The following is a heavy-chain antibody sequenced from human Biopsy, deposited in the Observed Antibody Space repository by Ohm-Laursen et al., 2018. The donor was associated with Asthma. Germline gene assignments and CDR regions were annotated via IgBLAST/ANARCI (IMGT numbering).Heavy chain of an antibody. V-gene: IGHV2-5*02. Sequence: PTQTLTLTFSFSGFSLRTPGVGVGWILQSPGKALEWLALIYWDDYNLFRPSLKRRLTITKDPSKNQVVLTMTKMDPVDSGTYYCALSQDSGFDDHSPSWFDPWGQGTLVTVSS. CDR2: IYWDDYN. D-gene: IGHD3-9*01. CDR3: ALSQDSGFDDHSPSWFDP. CDR1: GFSLRTPGVG. J-gene: IGHJ5*02.